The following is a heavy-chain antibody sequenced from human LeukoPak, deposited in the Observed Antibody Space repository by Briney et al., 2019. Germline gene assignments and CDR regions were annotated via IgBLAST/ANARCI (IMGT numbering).Heavy chain of an antibody. V-gene: IGHV4-39*02. CDR2: IHYSGRT. D-gene: IGHD6-13*01. CDR1: GGSISSASHY. J-gene: IGHJ3*02. CDR3: AREKEETAAGFGDAFDN. Sequence: SESLSLTCTVSGGSISSASHYWGWIRQPPGKGLECIGTIHYSGRTYYNASLKSRVTISVDTSNNQFSLKLNSVTAADTAVYYCAREKEETAAGFGDAFDNWGQGTMVTVSS.